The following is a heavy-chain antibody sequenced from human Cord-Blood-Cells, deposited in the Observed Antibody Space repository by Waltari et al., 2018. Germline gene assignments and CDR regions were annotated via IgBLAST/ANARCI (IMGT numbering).Heavy chain of an antibody. CDR1: GGSISSSNW. CDR2: IYHSGST. CDR3: ARDDRETGDPRGDAFDI. V-gene: IGHV4-4*02. D-gene: IGHD7-27*01. J-gene: IGHJ3*02. Sequence: QVQLQESGPGLVKPSGTLSLTCAVSGGSISSSNWWSWVRQPPGKGLEWTGEIYHSGSTNYNPSLKSRVTISVDKSKNQFSLKLSSVTAADTAVYYCARDDRETGDPRGDAFDIWGQGTMVTVSS.